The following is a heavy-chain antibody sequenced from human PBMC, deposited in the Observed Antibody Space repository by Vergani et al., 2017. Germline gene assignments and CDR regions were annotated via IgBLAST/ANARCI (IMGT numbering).Heavy chain of an antibody. CDR3: ARHTTYTDS. CDR1: EYSFGNYW. D-gene: IGHD1-1*01. CDR2: IYPSDSDT. Sequence: EVELVQSGPEMRKPGESLKISCKRSEYSFGNYWIGWVRQLPGKGLEWMGIIYPSDSDTRYSPSFQGQVTISADKSISTAFLQWDSLKASDTALYYCARHTTYTDSGGKGTLVTVSS. J-gene: IGHJ4*02. V-gene: IGHV5-51*01.